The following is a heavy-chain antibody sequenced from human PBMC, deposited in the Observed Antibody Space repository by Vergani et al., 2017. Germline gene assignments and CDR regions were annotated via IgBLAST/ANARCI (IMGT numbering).Heavy chain of an antibody. CDR2: IDYSGST. D-gene: IGHD5-18*01. J-gene: IGHJ4*02. CDR3: ARVGYSSNFDY. CDR1: GGSISSSSYY. Sequence: QLQLQESGPGLVKPSETLSLTCTVSGGSISSSSYYWGWIRQPPGKGLEWIGSIDYSGSTYYNPSLKSRVTISVDTSKNQFSLKLSSVTAADTAVYYCARVGYSSNFDYWGQGTLVTVSS. V-gene: IGHV4-39*07.